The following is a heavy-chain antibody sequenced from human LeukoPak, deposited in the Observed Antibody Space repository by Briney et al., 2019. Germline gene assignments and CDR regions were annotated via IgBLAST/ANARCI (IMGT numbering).Heavy chain of an antibody. V-gene: IGHV1-2*06. J-gene: IGHJ5*02. D-gene: IGHD2-15*01. CDR1: GYTLTAYY. CDR2: INPNSGGT. Sequence: ASVKVSCKASGYTLTAYYIYWVRQAPGQGREWMGRINPNSGGTDYAQNFQGRVTMTRDTSISTAYMELSRPRSDDTAVYYCARGYCSGGTCYLVANWLDPWGQGTLVTVSS. CDR3: ARGYCSGGTCYLVANWLDP.